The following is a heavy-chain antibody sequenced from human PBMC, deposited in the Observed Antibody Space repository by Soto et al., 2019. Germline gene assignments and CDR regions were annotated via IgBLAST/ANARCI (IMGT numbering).Heavy chain of an antibody. V-gene: IGHV3-21*01. Sequence: GGSLRLSCAASGFNFNSYTINWVRQAPGKRLEWLSSISSSGYIFSTDSVRGRFTISRDNAKNSVYLQINSLRAEDTAVYFCARDGSGGSCNTGMDVWGQGTTVTVSS. CDR1: GFNFNSYT. J-gene: IGHJ6*02. CDR3: ARDGSGGSCNTGMDV. D-gene: IGHD2-15*01. CDR2: ISSSGYI.